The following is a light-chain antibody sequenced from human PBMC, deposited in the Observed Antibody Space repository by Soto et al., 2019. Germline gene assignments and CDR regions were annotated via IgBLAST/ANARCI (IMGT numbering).Light chain of an antibody. CDR1: SSDVGSYNY. Sequence: QSALTQPRSVSGSPGESVTISCTGSSSDVGSYNYVSWYQQYPGKAPKVMIYDVTERPSDVPDRFSGSKSGNTATLTISGLQAEDEAEYFCCSYSGSDTLLFGGGTKLTVL. J-gene: IGLJ3*02. V-gene: IGLV2-11*01. CDR3: CSYSGSDTLL. CDR2: DVT.